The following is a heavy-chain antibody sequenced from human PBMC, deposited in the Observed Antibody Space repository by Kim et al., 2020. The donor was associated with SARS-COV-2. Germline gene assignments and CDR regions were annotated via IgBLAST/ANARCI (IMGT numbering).Heavy chain of an antibody. D-gene: IGHD6-13*01. J-gene: IGHJ4*02. CDR3: AREQCAGNTVIFES. V-gene: IGHV3-11*05. Sequence: ADSVKGRLRTARDNAKNSMSLQMNSVRAEDTAVYDCAREQCAGNTVIFESWGQGTLVTVSS.